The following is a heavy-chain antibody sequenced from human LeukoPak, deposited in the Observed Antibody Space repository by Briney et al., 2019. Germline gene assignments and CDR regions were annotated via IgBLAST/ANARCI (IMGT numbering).Heavy chain of an antibody. Sequence: GGSLRLSCVASGLNFDDSAMHWVRHAPGKGLEWVSLTSADGGSTFSADSVKGRFSISRDNSKNSLYLQMNSLRSEDTAMYYCAKESGKFDYWGQGTLVAVSS. CDR2: TSADGGST. V-gene: IGHV3-43*02. J-gene: IGHJ4*02. CDR3: AKESGKFDY. CDR1: GLNFDDSA.